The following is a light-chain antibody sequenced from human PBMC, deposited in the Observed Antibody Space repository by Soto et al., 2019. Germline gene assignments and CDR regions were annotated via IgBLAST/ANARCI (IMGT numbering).Light chain of an antibody. J-gene: IGLJ2*01. V-gene: IGLV2-14*03. CDR1: SSDVGAFNF. CDR3: SSHTTSSPPVL. Sequence: QSALTQPASVSGSPGQSITICCTGTSSDVGAFNFVSWYQQHPGKAPKLIIYDVRNRPSGVSDRFSGSKSGNTASLTIYGLQADDQADYYCSSHTTSSPPVLFGGGTKLTVL. CDR2: DVR.